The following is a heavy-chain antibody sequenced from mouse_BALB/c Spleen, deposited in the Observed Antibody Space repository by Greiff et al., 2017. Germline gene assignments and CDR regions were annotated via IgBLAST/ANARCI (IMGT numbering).Heavy chain of an antibody. V-gene: IGHV5-6*01. CDR3: ARHGGGWLTPMDY. J-gene: IGHJ4*01. CDR1: GFTFSSYG. CDR2: ISSGGSYT. Sequence: EVHLVESGGDLVKPGGSLKLSCAASGFTFSSYGMSWVRQTPDKRLEWVATISSGGSYTYYPDSVKGRFTISRDNAKNTLYLQMSSLKSEDTAMYYCARHGGGWLTPMDYWGQGTSVTVSS. D-gene: IGHD2-3*01.